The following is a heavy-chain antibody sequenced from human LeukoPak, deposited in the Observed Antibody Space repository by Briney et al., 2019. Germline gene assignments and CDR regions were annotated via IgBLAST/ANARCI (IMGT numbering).Heavy chain of an antibody. CDR3: ASITPNYDFWSGYSFPTFDY. Sequence: SETLSLTCTVSGGSISSYYWSWIRQPPGKGLEWIGYIYYSGSTNYNPSLKSRVTISVDTSKNQFSLKLSSVTAADTAVYYCASITPNYDFWSGYSFPTFDYWGQGTLVTVSS. J-gene: IGHJ4*02. CDR2: IYYSGST. CDR1: GGSISSYY. V-gene: IGHV4-59*08. D-gene: IGHD3-3*01.